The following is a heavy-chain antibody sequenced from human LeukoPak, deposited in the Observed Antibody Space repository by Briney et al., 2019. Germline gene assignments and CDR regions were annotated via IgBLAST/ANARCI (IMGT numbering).Heavy chain of an antibody. CDR2: ISASDSRT. Sequence: PGGSLRLSCAASGFTFSIYAMSWVRQAPGKGPEWVSAISASDSRTYYTDFVKGRFTISRDNSKNTLYLQMNSLRAEDTAVYYCAKDRAYSFDYWGQGTLVTVSS. J-gene: IGHJ4*02. CDR1: GFTFSIYA. V-gene: IGHV3-23*01. D-gene: IGHD5-18*01. CDR3: AKDRAYSFDY.